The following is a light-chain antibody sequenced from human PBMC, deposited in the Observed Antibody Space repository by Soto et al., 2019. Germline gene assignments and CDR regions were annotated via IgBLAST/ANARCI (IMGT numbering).Light chain of an antibody. J-gene: IGLJ1*01. CDR3: SSYTSSSSYV. Sequence: QSARTQPASVSGSPGQSITISCTGTSSDVGGYNYVSWYQQQPGKAPKLMMYDVSNRPSAVSHRFSGSKSGNTASLTISGLQAEYEADYYCSSYTSSSSYVFGSGTKLTVL. CDR1: SSDVGGYNY. CDR2: DVS. V-gene: IGLV2-14*01.